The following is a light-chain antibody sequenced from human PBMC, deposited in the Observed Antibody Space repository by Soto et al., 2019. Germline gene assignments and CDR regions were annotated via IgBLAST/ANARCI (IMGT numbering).Light chain of an antibody. CDR1: QSVSSSY. J-gene: IGKJ1*01. V-gene: IGKV3-20*01. CDR3: QQYDDSVWT. Sequence: EIVLTQSPGTLSLSPGERATLSCRASQSVSSSYLAWYQQKPGQAPRLLIYGASSRATGIPDRFRGSGSGTDFTLTISRLEPEDFAVYYCQQYDDSVWTFGQGTKVEI. CDR2: GAS.